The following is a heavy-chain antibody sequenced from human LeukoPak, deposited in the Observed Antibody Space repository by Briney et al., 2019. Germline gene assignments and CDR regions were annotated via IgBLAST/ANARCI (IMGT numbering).Heavy chain of an antibody. CDR2: IYYSGST. Sequence: SGTLSLTCTVSGGSISSGGYYWSWIRQHPGKGLEWIGYIYYSGSTYYNPSLKSRVTISVDTSKNQFSLKLSSVTAAGTAVYYCARVPVVPAAYYYYGMDVWGQGTTVTVSS. CDR3: ARVPVVPAAYYYYGMDV. J-gene: IGHJ6*02. CDR1: GGSISSGGYY. V-gene: IGHV4-31*03. D-gene: IGHD2-2*01.